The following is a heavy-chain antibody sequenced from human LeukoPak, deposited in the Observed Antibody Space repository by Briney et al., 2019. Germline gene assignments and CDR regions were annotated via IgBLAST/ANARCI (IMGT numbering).Heavy chain of an antibody. J-gene: IGHJ4*02. CDR2: ISYDGSNK. CDR3: ARDSDY. V-gene: IGHV3-30-3*01. CDR1: GFTFSSYA. Sequence: GSLRLSCAASGFTFSSYAMHWVRQAPGKGLEWVAVISYDGSNKYYADSVKGRFTISRDNSKNTLYLQMNSLRAEDTAVYYCARDSDYWGQGTLVTVSS.